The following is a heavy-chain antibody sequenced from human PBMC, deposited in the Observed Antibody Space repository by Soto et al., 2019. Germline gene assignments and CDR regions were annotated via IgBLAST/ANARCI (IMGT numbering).Heavy chain of an antibody. CDR3: ARDLLLSFGEFNSNYYYYGMDF. CDR2: ISSSSSYI. Sequence: PGGSLRLSCAASGLTFSSYSMNWVRQAPGKGKEWVSSISSSSSYIYYADSVKGRFRISRDYAKNSLYLQMSSLRAEDTAVYYCARDLLLSFGEFNSNYYYYGMDFWGQGTTVTVSS. J-gene: IGHJ6*02. CDR1: GLTFSSYS. D-gene: IGHD3-10*01. V-gene: IGHV3-21*01.